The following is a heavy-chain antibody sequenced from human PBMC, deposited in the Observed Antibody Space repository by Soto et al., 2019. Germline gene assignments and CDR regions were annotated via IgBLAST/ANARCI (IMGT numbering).Heavy chain of an antibody. D-gene: IGHD3-10*01. Sequence: QVQLQQWGAGLLKPSETLSLTCDVYGGSCSGYYWSWIRQPPGKGLEWIGEINHSGSTNYNPSLKRRVTISVDTSKNQLSLKLSSVTAADTAVYYCASGRQGYGSHEWCHGTLVTVSA. J-gene: IGHJ4*01. V-gene: IGHV4-34*01. CDR3: ASGRQGYGSHE. CDR1: GGSCSGYY. CDR2: INHSGST.